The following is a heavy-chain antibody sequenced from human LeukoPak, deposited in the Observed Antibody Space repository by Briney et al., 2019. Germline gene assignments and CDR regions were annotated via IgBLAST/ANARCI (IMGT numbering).Heavy chain of an antibody. CDR2: ISPNSGGT. D-gene: IGHD1-26*01. CDR3: ARGPRVGATIGYYYGMDV. CDR1: GYTFTGYY. V-gene: IGHV1-2*02. J-gene: IGHJ6*02. Sequence: GASVKVSCKASGYTFTGYYMHWVRQAPGQGLEWMGWISPNSGGTNYAQKFQGRVTMTRDTSISTAYMELSRLRSDDTAVYYCARGPRVGATIGYYYGMDVWGQGTTVTVSS.